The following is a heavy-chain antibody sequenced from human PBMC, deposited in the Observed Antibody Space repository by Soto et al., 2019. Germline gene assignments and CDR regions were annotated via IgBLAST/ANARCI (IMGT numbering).Heavy chain of an antibody. CDR3: ALGTYYDYVWGSYRFDY. CDR2: IIPILGIA. Sequence: SVKVSCKASGGTFSSYTISWVRQAPGQGLEWMGRIIPILGIANYAQKFQGRVTITADKSTSTAYMELSSLRSEDTAVYYCALGTYYDYVWGSYRFDYWGQGTLVTVSS. J-gene: IGHJ4*02. V-gene: IGHV1-69*02. CDR1: GGTFSSYT. D-gene: IGHD3-16*02.